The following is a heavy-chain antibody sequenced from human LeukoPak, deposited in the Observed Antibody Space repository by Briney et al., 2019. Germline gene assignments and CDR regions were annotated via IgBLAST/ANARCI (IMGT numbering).Heavy chain of an antibody. Sequence: GESLRLSCAASGFTFSSYWMSWVRQAPGKGLEWVANIKEDGSEKNYVDSVKGRFTISRDNAKNSLYLQMNRLRADDTAVYYCATTLTNFYYYYYMDVWGKGTTVTVSS. V-gene: IGHV3-7*01. J-gene: IGHJ6*03. D-gene: IGHD4-17*01. CDR2: IKEDGSEK. CDR3: ATTLTNFYYYYYMDV. CDR1: GFTFSSYW.